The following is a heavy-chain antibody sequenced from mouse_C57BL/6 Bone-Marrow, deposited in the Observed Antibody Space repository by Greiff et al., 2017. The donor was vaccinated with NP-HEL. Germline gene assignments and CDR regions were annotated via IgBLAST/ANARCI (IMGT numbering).Heavy chain of an antibody. CDR2: IYPGSGNT. CDR3: ARRKGITTVVAEGYFDV. V-gene: IGHV1-76*01. D-gene: IGHD1-1*01. J-gene: IGHJ1*03. Sequence: VQLQQSGAELVRPGASVKLSCKASGYTFTDYYINWVKQRPGQGLEWIARIYPGSGNTYYNEKFKGKATLTAEKSSSTAYMQLSSLTSEDSAVYFCARRKGITTVVAEGYFDVWGTGTTVTVSS. CDR1: GYTFTDYY.